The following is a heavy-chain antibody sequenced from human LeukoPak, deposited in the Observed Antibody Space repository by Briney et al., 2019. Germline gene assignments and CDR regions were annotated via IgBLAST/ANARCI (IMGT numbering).Heavy chain of an antibody. CDR2: ISAYNGNT. V-gene: IGHV1-18*01. CDR3: ARESLCSSTSCLVSDY. D-gene: IGHD2-2*01. J-gene: IGHJ4*02. CDR1: GYTFFSYG. Sequence: ASVKVSCKASGYTFFSYGISWVRQAPGQGLEWMGWISAYNGNTNYTQKYQGKVTMTTDTSTSTAYMELRSLRSDDTAVYYCARESLCSSTSCLVSDYWGQGTLVTVSS.